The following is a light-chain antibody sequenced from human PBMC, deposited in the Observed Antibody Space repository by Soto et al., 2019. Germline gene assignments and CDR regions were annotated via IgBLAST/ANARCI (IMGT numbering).Light chain of an antibody. V-gene: IGKV3-20*01. Sequence: EIVLTQSPGTLSLSPRERATLSCRASQSVSSSYLAWYQQKPGQAPRLLIYGASSRATGIPDRFSGSGSGTHFTLTISRLEPEDFAVYYCQQYGSSPPYTFGQGTKLEIK. J-gene: IGKJ2*01. CDR3: QQYGSSPPYT. CDR1: QSVSSSY. CDR2: GAS.